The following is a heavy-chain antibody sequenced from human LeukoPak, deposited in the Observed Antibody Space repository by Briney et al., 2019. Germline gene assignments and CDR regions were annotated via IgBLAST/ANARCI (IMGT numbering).Heavy chain of an antibody. CDR1: GGSISSYY. V-gene: IGHV4-59*01. CDR3: ARGPNYDYVWGSYRYEFDY. Sequence: SETLSLTCTVSGGSISSYYWSWIRQPPGKGLEWIGYISYSGSTNYNPSLKSRVTISVDTSKNQFSLKLSSVTAADTAVYYCARGPNYDYVWGSYRYEFDYWGQGTLVTVSS. D-gene: IGHD3-16*02. CDR2: ISYSGST. J-gene: IGHJ4*02.